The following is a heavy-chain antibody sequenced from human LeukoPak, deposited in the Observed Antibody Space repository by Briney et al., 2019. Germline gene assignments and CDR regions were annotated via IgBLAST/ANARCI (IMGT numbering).Heavy chain of an antibody. D-gene: IGHD6-19*01. J-gene: IGHJ5*02. CDR2: IYTSGST. CDR3: AREPQWLDDFDP. Sequence: SETLSLTCTVSGGSISSGSYYWSWIRQPAGKGLEWIGRIYTSGSTNYNPSLKSRVTISVDTSKNQFSLKLSSVTAADTAVYYCAREPQWLDDFDPWGQGTLVTVSS. CDR1: GGSISSGSYY. V-gene: IGHV4-61*02.